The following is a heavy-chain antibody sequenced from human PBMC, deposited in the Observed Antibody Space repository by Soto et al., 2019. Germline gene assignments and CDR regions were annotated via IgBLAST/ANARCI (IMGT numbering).Heavy chain of an antibody. D-gene: IGHD5-12*01. CDR1: GYTFTSYA. CDR2: INAGNGNT. Sequence: ASVKVSCKASGYTFTSYAMHWVRQAPGQRLEWMGWINAGNGNTKYSQKFQGRVTITRDTSASTAYMELSSLRSEDTAVYYCARDRWLHPRYYYHGMDVWGQGTTVTVSS. CDR3: ARDRWLHPRYYYHGMDV. V-gene: IGHV1-3*01. J-gene: IGHJ6*01.